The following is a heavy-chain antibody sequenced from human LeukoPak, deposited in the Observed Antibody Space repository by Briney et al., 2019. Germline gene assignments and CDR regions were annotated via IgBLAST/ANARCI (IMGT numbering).Heavy chain of an antibody. V-gene: IGHV3-23*01. CDR3: AKHDYGGNWADAFDI. CDR1: GFTFSSYA. CDR2: ISGSGGST. D-gene: IGHD4-23*01. Sequence: GGSLRLSCAASGFTFSSYAMSWVRQAPGKGLEWVSAISGSGGSTYYADSVKGRFTISRDNSKNTLYLQMNSLRAEDTAGYYCAKHDYGGNWADAFDIWGQGTMVTVSS. J-gene: IGHJ3*02.